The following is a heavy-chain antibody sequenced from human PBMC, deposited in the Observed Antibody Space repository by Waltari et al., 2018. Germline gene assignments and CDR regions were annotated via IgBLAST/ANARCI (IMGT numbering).Heavy chain of an antibody. D-gene: IGHD3-10*01. V-gene: IGHV4-38-2*01. J-gene: IGHJ4*02. CDR2: IYHSGST. CDR1: GYSISSGYY. CDR3: ARRYYYGSADY. Sequence: QVQLQESGPGLVKPSETLSLTCAVSGYSISSGYYWGWIRQPPGKGLEWIGSIYHSGSTYYNPSLKSRVTISVYTSKNQFSLKLSCVTAADTAVYYCARRYYYGSADYWGQGTLVTVSS.